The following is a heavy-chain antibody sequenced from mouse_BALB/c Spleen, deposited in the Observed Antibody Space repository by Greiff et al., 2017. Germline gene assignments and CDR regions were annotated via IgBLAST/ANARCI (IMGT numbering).Heavy chain of an antibody. Sequence: EVKLVESGPELVKPGASMKISCKASGYSFTGYTMNWVKQSHGKNLEWIGLINPYNGGTSYNQKFKGKATLTVDKSSSTAYMELLSLTSEDSAVYYCARSLSYDYAWFAYWGQGTLVTVSA. D-gene: IGHD2-4*01. J-gene: IGHJ3*01. CDR2: INPYNGGT. CDR1: GYSFTGYT. V-gene: IGHV1-18*01. CDR3: ARSLSYDYAWFAY.